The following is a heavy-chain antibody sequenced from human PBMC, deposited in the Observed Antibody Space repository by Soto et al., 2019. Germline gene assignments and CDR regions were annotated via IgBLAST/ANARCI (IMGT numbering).Heavy chain of an antibody. CDR2: ISSSSSYT. CDR3: ARWAYDILTGYTDYYYYYGMDV. D-gene: IGHD3-9*01. CDR1: GFTFSDYY. Sequence: QVQLVESGGGLVKPGGSLRLSCAAYGFTFSDYYMSWIRQAPGKGLEWVSYISSSSSYTNYADSVKGRFTISRDNAKNSLYLQMNSLRAEDTAVYYCARWAYDILTGYTDYYYYYGMDVWGQGTTVTVSS. J-gene: IGHJ6*02. V-gene: IGHV3-11*06.